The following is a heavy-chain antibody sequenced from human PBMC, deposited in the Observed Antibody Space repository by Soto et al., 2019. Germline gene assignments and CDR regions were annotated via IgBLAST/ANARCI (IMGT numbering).Heavy chain of an antibody. CDR3: ANLPWYNWNYVPFDY. D-gene: IGHD1-7*01. J-gene: IGHJ4*02. CDR1: GVTFSSYA. Sequence: GGSLRLSCAASGVTFSSYAMSWVRKAPGKGLEWVSAISGSGGSTYYADPVKGRFTISRDNSKNTLYLQMNSPRAEDTAVYYCANLPWYNWNYVPFDYWGQGTLVTVPS. V-gene: IGHV3-23*01. CDR2: ISGSGGST.